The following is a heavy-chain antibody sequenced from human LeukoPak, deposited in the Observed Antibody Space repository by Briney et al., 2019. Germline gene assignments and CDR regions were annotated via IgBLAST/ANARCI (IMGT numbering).Heavy chain of an antibody. J-gene: IGHJ5*02. CDR3: ARHYGP. CDR1: GVSISSSYNY. Sequence: AETLSLSCAVSGVSISSSYNYWGWIGQRPGKGLEWIGSIYDSGSTYYNSSLKSRVTISVDTSKNQFSLKLNSVTAADTAVYYCARHYGPWGQGTLVAVSS. D-gene: IGHD3-10*01. V-gene: IGHV4-39*01. CDR2: IYDSGST.